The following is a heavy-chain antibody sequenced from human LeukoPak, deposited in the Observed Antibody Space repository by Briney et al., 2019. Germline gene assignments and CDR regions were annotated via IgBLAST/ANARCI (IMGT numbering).Heavy chain of an antibody. CDR3: TTLYDYVWGSYRPPRDYFDY. Sequence: PGGSLRLSCAASGFTFSNAWMSWVRQAPGKGLEWVGRIKSKTDGGTTDYAAPVKGRFTIPRDDSKNTLYLQMNSLKTEDTAVYYCTTLYDYVWGSYRPPRDYFDYWGQGTLVTVSS. CDR2: IKSKTDGGTT. CDR1: GFTFSNAW. V-gene: IGHV3-15*01. J-gene: IGHJ4*02. D-gene: IGHD3-16*02.